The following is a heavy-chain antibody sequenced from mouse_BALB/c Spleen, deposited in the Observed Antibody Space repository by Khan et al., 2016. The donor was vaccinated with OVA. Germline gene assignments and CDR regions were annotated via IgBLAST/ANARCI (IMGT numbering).Heavy chain of an antibody. CDR3: ARSNYGNFAY. J-gene: IGHJ3*01. V-gene: IGHV5-9*03. D-gene: IGHD2-1*01. CDR2: ISSGGDNT. CDR1: GFTFSSYT. Sequence: EVQLQESGGGLVKPGGSLKLSCAASGFTFSSYTMSWIRQTPEKRLEWVATISSGGDNTYYPDSVKGRFTISRDNAKNQLYLQMSSLRSDDTDLYYCARSNYGNFAYWGQGTLVTVSA.